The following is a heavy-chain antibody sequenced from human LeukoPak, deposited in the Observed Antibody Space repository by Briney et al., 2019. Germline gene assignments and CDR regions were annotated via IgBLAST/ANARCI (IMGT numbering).Heavy chain of an antibody. J-gene: IGHJ4*02. CDR1: GYTFTSYC. CDR2: INPSGGST. CDR3: ARVGSATLYYYDSSGYYYDQ. V-gene: IGHV1-46*01. Sequence: ASVKVSCKASGYTFTSYCMHWVRQAPGQGLEWMGIINPSGGSTSYAQKFQGRVTMTRDTSTSTVYMELSSLRSEDTAVYYCARVGSATLYYYDSSGYYYDQWGQGTLVTVSS. D-gene: IGHD3-22*01.